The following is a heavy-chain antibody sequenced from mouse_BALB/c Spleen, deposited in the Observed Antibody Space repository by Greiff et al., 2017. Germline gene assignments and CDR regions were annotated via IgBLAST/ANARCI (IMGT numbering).Heavy chain of an antibody. J-gene: IGHJ2*01. V-gene: IGHV5-4*02. D-gene: IGHD1-2*01. CDR1: GFTFSDYY. CDR3: ARDNYGYDY. CDR2: ISDGGSYT. Sequence: EVMLVESGGGLVKPGGSLKLSCAASGFTFSDYYMYWVRQTPEKRLEWVATISDGGSYTYYPDSVKGRFTISRDNAKNNLYLQMSSLKSEDTAMYYCARDNYGYDYWGQGTTLTVSS.